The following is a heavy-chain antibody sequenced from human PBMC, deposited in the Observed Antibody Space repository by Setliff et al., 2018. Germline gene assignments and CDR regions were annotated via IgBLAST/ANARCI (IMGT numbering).Heavy chain of an antibody. CDR2: IFWSGTT. J-gene: IGHJ5*02. Sequence: SETLSLTCTVSGGSITSSSYYWGWVRQPPGKGLEWIGTIFWSGTTYYNPSLNSRGTISVDTSRDQFSLRLSSVTAADTAVYYCARQVSWFDPWGQGTLVTVSS. CDR1: GGSITSSSYY. CDR3: ARQVSWFDP. V-gene: IGHV4-39*01.